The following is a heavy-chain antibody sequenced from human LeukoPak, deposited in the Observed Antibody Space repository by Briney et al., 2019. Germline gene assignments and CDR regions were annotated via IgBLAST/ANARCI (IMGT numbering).Heavy chain of an antibody. Sequence: GGSLRLSCAASGFTFSNYGMNWVRQAPGKGLEWVGRIKSKTDGGTTDYAAPVKGRFTISRDDSRNMVYLQMNSLKTEDTAVYYCATTVATIAGMDHWGQGALVTVSS. J-gene: IGHJ4*02. CDR2: IKSKTDGGTT. CDR3: ATTVATIAGMDH. V-gene: IGHV3-15*01. CDR1: GFTFSNYG. D-gene: IGHD5-12*01.